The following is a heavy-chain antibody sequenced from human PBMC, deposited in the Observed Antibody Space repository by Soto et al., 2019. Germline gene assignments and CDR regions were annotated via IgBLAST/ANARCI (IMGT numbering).Heavy chain of an antibody. J-gene: IGHJ4*02. CDR1: GFTFSSYA. CDR3: AKEIHSSGWPFDY. CDR2: ISGSGGST. V-gene: IGHV3-23*01. Sequence: GRSLRLSCAASGFTFSSYAMSWVRQAPGKGLEWVSAISGSGGSTYYADSVKGRSTISRDNSKNTLYLQMNSLRAEDTAVYYCAKEIHSSGWPFDYWGQGTLVTVSS. D-gene: IGHD6-19*01.